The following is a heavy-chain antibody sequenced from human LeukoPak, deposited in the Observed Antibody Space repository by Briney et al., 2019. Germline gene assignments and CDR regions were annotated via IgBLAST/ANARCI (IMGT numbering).Heavy chain of an antibody. D-gene: IGHD4-17*01. CDR2: IKINGAGT. CDR1: GFTFSNYH. Sequence: PGGSLRLSCAASGFTFSNYHMNWVRRAPGQGLEWVSTIKINGAGTHYADSVRGRFTISRDDSKNTLYLQMDSLRAEDTAIYYCARDDYGDSGPLFDYWGRGALVTVSS. CDR3: ARDDYGDSGPLFDY. J-gene: IGHJ4*02. V-gene: IGHV3-23*01.